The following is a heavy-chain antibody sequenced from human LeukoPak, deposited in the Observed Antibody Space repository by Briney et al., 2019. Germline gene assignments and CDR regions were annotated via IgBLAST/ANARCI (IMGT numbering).Heavy chain of an antibody. V-gene: IGHV1-69*04. CDR3: ARAGSDIVVVVAATPPAEYFQH. CDR2: IIPILGIA. J-gene: IGHJ1*01. D-gene: IGHD2-15*01. Sequence: GASVKVSCKASGGTFSSYAISWVRQAPGQGLEWMGRIIPILGIANYAQKFQGRVTITADKSTSTAYMELSSLRSEDTAVYYRARAGSDIVVVVAATPPAEYFQHWGQGTLVTVSS. CDR1: GGTFSSYA.